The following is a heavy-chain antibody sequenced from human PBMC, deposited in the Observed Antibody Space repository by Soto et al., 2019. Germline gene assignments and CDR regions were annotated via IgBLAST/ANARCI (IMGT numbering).Heavy chain of an antibody. CDR3: ARGGLIDSSGYYAFDI. Sequence: GGSLRLSCAASGFTFSSYAMHWVRQAPGKGLEWVAVISYDGSNKYYADSVKGRFTISRDNSKNTLYLQMNSLRAEDTAVYYCARGGLIDSSGYYAFDIWGQGTMVTVSS. V-gene: IGHV3-30-3*01. D-gene: IGHD3-22*01. CDR1: GFTFSSYA. CDR2: ISYDGSNK. J-gene: IGHJ3*02.